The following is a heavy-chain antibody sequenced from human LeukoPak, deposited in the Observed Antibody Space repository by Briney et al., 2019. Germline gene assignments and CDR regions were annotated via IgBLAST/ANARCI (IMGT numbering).Heavy chain of an antibody. J-gene: IGHJ4*02. Sequence: ETQSLTCAVYGGSSSGYYWSWIRQSPGKGLEWIGEINRGGDTNYNPPLKSRVTMSVDTSKNQFSLKLSSVTAADTAVYYCARGYGSGSYFNYCGQGALFSASS. CDR1: GGSSSGYY. CDR2: INRGGDT. D-gene: IGHD3-10*01. CDR3: ARGYGSGSYFNY. V-gene: IGHV4-34*01.